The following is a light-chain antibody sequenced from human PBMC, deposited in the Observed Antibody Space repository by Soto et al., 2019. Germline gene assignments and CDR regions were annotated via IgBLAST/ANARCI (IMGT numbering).Light chain of an antibody. J-gene: IGLJ1*01. CDR1: SSNIGSNY. V-gene: IGLV1-47*01. Sequence: QPVLTQPPSASGTPGQRVTFSCSGSSSNIGSNYVYWYQQLPGTAPKLLIYRNNQRPSGVPDRFSGSKSGTSASLAISGLRSEDEADYYCAAWDDSLSGPVFGTGTKLTVL. CDR2: RNN. CDR3: AAWDDSLSGPV.